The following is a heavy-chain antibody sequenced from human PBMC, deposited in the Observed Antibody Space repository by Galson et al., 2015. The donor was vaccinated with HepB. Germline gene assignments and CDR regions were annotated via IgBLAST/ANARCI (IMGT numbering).Heavy chain of an antibody. V-gene: IGHV1-46*03. J-gene: IGHJ6*02. D-gene: IGHD4-11*01. Sequence: SVKVSCKASGYTFTSYYMHWVRQAPGQGLEWMGIINPSGGSTSYAQKFQGRVTMTRDTSTSTVYMELSSLRSEDTAVYYCARDEGERPVTTGSSWGYYYYGMDVWGQGTTVTVSS. CDR1: GYTFTSYY. CDR3: ARDEGERPVTTGSSWGYYYYGMDV. CDR2: INPSGGST.